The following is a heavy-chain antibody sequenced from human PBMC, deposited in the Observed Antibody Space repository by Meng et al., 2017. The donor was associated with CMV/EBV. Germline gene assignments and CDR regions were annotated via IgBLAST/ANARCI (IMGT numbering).Heavy chain of an antibody. V-gene: IGHV3-23*01. J-gene: IGHJ4*02. CDR2: ISGSGGST. CDR3: ARVGRWGGY. D-gene: IGHD4-23*01. CDR1: GFTFSSYA. Sequence: GESLKISCAASGFTFSSYAMSWVRQAPGKGLEWVSAISGSGGSTYYADSVKGRFTISRDNSKNTLYLQINSLRAEDTAVYYCARVGRWGGYWGQGTLVTVSS.